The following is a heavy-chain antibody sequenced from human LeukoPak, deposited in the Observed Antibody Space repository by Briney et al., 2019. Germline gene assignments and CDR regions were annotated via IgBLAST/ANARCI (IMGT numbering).Heavy chain of an antibody. CDR1: GFTFDDYA. J-gene: IGHJ4*02. V-gene: IGHV3-9*01. Sequence: GGSQRLSCAASGFTFDDYAMHWVRQAPGKGLEWVSGISWNSGSIGYGDSVKGRFTISRDNAKNSLYLQMNSLRAEDTALYYCAKDIQLRGPNIRGSYYNYWGQGTLVTVSS. D-gene: IGHD3-10*01. CDR3: AKDIQLRGPNIRGSYYNY. CDR2: ISWNSGSI.